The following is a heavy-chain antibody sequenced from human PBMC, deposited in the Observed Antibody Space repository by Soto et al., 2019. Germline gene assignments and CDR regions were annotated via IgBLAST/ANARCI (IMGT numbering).Heavy chain of an antibody. CDR3: AAQGLPTCFIIGMDV. J-gene: IGHJ6*02. Sequence: QVQLVQSGAEVKKPGSSVKVSCKASGGTFSSYAISWVRQAPGQGLEWMGGIIPIFGTANYEPKFQGRGTITAVDAPSTAHMELSSLRSEATAAYYCAAQGLPTCFIIGMDVRGQGTTATAAS. V-gene: IGHV1-69*12. CDR1: GGTFSSYA. D-gene: IGHD2-15*01. CDR2: IIPIFGTA.